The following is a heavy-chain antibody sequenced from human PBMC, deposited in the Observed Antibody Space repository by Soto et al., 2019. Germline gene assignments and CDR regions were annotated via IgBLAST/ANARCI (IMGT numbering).Heavy chain of an antibody. J-gene: IGHJ6*02. CDR2: IIPIFGTA. Sequence: QVQLVQSGAEVKKPGSSVKVSCKASGGTFSSYAISWVRQAPGQGLEWMGGIIPIFGTANYAQKFQGRVTITANKSTSTAYMELSSLRSEDTAVYYCARDKQQLATYYYGMDVWGQGTTVTVSS. CDR3: ARDKQQLATYYYGMDV. CDR1: GGTFSSYA. V-gene: IGHV1-69*06. D-gene: IGHD6-13*01.